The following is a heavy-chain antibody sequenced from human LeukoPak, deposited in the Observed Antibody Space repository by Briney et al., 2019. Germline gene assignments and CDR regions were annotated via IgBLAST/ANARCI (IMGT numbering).Heavy chain of an antibody. Sequence: SVKVSCKASGFTFTSSTIQWVRQARGQRLEWIGWIVVGSGNTNYAQKFQERVIITRDTSISTVYMELDRLRSDDTAVYYCARFRGSSNFDYWGQGTLVTVSS. D-gene: IGHD2-2*01. V-gene: IGHV1-58*02. CDR1: GFTFTSST. CDR2: IVVGSGNT. J-gene: IGHJ4*02. CDR3: ARFRGSSNFDY.